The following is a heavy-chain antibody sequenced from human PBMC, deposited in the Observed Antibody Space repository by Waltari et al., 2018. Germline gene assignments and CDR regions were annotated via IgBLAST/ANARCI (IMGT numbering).Heavy chain of an antibody. V-gene: IGHV1-3*01. CDR2: INAGNGNT. CDR1: GYTFTSYA. D-gene: IGHD3-16*01. Sequence: QVQLVQSGAEMKKPGASVKVSCKASGYTFTSYALHWGRQAPGQRLEWMGWINAGNGNTKYSQKFQGRVTITRDTSASTAYMELSSLRSEDTAVYYCARVEGAAGLDIWGQGTMVTVSS. J-gene: IGHJ3*02. CDR3: ARVEGAAGLDI.